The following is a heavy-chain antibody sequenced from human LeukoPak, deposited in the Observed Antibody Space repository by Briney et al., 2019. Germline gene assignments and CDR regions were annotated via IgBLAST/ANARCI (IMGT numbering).Heavy chain of an antibody. CDR3: ARVGSGWSYYYYYGMDV. J-gene: IGHJ6*04. CDR2: ISSSGSTI. Sequence: QPGASLRLSCAASGFTFSSYAMSWVRQAPGKGLEWVSYISSSGSTIYYADSVKGRFTISRDNAKNSLYLQMNSLRAEDTAVYYCARVGSGWSYYYYYGMDVWGKGTTVTVSS. V-gene: IGHV3-48*03. CDR1: GFTFSSYA. D-gene: IGHD6-19*01.